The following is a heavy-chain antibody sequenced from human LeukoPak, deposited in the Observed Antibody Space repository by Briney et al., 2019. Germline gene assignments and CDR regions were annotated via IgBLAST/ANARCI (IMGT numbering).Heavy chain of an antibody. CDR1: GGSISSHY. J-gene: IGHJ3*02. CDR2: IYYSGST. D-gene: IGHD3-3*01. V-gene: IGHV4-59*11. CDR3: AGAREYYDFWSGYSLGAFDI. Sequence: SETLSLTCTVSGGSISSHYWSWIRQPPGKGLEWIGYIYYSGSTNYNPSLKSRVTISVDTSTNQFSLKLRSVTAADTAVYYCAGAREYYDFWSGYSLGAFDIWGQGTMVTVSS.